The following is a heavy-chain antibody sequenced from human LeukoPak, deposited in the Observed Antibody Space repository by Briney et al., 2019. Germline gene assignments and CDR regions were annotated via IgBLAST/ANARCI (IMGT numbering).Heavy chain of an antibody. J-gene: IGHJ4*02. V-gene: IGHV3-9*01. CDR3: AKAPYGQGVGFDY. D-gene: IGHD3-10*01. CDR1: GFTFDDYA. Sequence: PGRSLRLSCAASGFTFDDYAMHWVRQAPGKGLEWVSGISWNSGSIGYADSVKGRFTISRDNAKNSLYLQMNSLRAEDTALYYCAKAPYGQGVGFDYWGQGTLVTVSS. CDR2: ISWNSGSI.